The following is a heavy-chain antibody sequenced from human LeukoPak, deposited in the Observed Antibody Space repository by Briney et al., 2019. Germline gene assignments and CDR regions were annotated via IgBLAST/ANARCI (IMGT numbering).Heavy chain of an antibody. CDR3: ARDRKGIIRYYFDY. D-gene: IGHD3-10*01. J-gene: IGHJ4*02. V-gene: IGHV3-30-3*01. Sequence: GMPLILSCAASGFTFSSYAVHWVRQAPGKGLERVAVISYDGSNKYYADFVKGRFTISRDNSKNTLYLQMNSLRAEDTAVYYCARDRKGIIRYYFDYWGQGTLVTVSS. CDR1: GFTFSSYA. CDR2: ISYDGSNK.